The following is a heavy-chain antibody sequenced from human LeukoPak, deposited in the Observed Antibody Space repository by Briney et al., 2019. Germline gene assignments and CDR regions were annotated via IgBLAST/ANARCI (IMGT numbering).Heavy chain of an antibody. D-gene: IGHD2-15*01. CDR2: ISTDSTYT. J-gene: IGHJ4*02. Sequence: PGGSLRLSCAASGFTFSSYPMSWVRQAPGKGLEWVSIISTDSTYTFYAHSVKGRFTISRDNSKDTLYLQMSSLRVEGTAVYFCAKGEGYCGGGTCYRYFDSWGQGTLVTVSS. CDR3: AKGEGYCGGGTCYRYFDS. V-gene: IGHV3-23*01. CDR1: GFTFSSYP.